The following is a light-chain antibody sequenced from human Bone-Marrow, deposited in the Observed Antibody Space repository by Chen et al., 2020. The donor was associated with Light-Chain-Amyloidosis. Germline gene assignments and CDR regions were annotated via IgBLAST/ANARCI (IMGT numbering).Light chain of an antibody. CDR2: RDT. CDR3: QSADSSGTYEVI. J-gene: IGLJ2*01. CDR1: DLPTHY. Sequence: SYELTQPPSVSVSPGQTARITCSGDDLPTHYAYWYQQKPGQAPVLVIHRDTERPSGISERFSGSRSGTTATLTISGVQAEDEADYHCQSADSSGTYEVIFGGGTKLTVL. V-gene: IGLV3-25*03.